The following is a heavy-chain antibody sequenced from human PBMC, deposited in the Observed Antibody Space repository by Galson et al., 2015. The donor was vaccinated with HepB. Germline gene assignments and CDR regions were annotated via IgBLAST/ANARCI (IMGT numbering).Heavy chain of an antibody. V-gene: IGHV4-39*07. Sequence: LSLTCTVSGGSISSSSYYWGWLRQPPGKGLEWIGSIYYSGSTYYNPSLKSRVTISVDTSKNQFSLKLSSVTAADTAVYYCARVGGYCSSTSCPPFDYWGQGTLVTVSS. CDR3: ARVGGYCSSTSCPPFDY. CDR1: GGSISSSSYY. D-gene: IGHD2-2*01. CDR2: IYYSGST. J-gene: IGHJ4*02.